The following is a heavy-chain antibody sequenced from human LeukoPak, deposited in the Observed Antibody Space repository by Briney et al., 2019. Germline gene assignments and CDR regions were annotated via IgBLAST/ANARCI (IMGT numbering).Heavy chain of an antibody. D-gene: IGHD4-23*01. V-gene: IGHV4-38-2*01. J-gene: IGHJ4*02. CDR3: AKGGGGYFDY. Sequence: SETLSLTCAVSGYSISSGYYWAWIRQPPGKGLEWIESIYHTGTTYYNPSLKSRVTISVDTSKNQSSLRLTSMTAADTAVYYCAKGGGGYFDYWGQGTLVTVSS. CDR1: GYSISSGYY. CDR2: IYHTGTT.